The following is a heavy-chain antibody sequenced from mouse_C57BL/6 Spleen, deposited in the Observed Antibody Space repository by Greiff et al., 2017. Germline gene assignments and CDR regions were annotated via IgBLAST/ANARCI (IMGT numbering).Heavy chain of an antibody. D-gene: IGHD2-10*01. Sequence: EVKLMESGGGLVKPGGSLKLSCAASGFTFSSYAMSWVRQTPEKRLEWIATISDCGSYTNYPDNVKGRFTFTIDNATNNLYLQMSHLKSEYTAMYYCAREAYYSYYLDYWGQGTTLTVSS. CDR3: AREAYYSYYLDY. CDR1: GFTFSSYA. CDR2: ISDCGSYT. J-gene: IGHJ2*01. V-gene: IGHV5-4*01.